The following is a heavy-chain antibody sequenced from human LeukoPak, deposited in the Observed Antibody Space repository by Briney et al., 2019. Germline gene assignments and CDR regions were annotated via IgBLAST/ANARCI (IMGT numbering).Heavy chain of an antibody. Sequence: GESLKISCKGSGYSFTSYWIGWVRQMPGKGLEWMGIIYPGDSDTRYSPSFQSQVTISADKSISTAYLQWSSLKASDTAMYYCARQNYCTIASCYPYYFDYWGQGTLVTVSS. V-gene: IGHV5-51*01. D-gene: IGHD2-2*01. J-gene: IGHJ4*02. CDR2: IYPGDSDT. CDR1: GYSFTSYW. CDR3: ARQNYCTIASCYPYYFDY.